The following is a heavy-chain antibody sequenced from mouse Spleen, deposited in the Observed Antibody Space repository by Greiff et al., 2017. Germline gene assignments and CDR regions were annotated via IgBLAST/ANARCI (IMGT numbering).Heavy chain of an antibody. V-gene: IGHV1-42*01. CDR3: ARSYRY. CDR1: GYSFTGYY. CDR2: INPSTGGT. J-gene: IGHJ2*01. Sequence: EVQVVESGPELVKPGASVKISCKASGYSFTGYYMNWVKQSPEKSLEWIGEINPSTGGTTYNQKFKAKATLTVDKSSSTAYMQLKSLTSEDSAVYYCARSYRYWGQGTTLTVSS. D-gene: IGHD2-10*01.